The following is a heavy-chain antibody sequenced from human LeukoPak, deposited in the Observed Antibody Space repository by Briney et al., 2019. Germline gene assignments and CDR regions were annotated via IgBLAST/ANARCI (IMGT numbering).Heavy chain of an antibody. CDR3: ARGRPSYSTSRGIDY. CDR2: IKQDGSEK. CDR1: GFAFSSNW. Sequence: GGSLRPSCAASGFAFSSNWMSWVRQAPGKGLEWVANIKQDGSEKYYVDSVKGRFTISRDNAKNSLYLQMNSLRAEDTAVYFCARGRPSYSTSRGIDYWGQGTLVTVSS. V-gene: IGHV3-7*01. D-gene: IGHD6-6*01. J-gene: IGHJ4*02.